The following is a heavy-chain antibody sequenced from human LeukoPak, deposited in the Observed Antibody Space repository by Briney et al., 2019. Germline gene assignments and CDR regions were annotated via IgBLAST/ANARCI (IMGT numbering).Heavy chain of an antibody. Sequence: ASEKVSCKASGGTFSSYTISWVRQPPGQGLEWMGRIIPILGIANYAQKLQGRVTITADKSTRTAYMELSSLRSEDTAVYYCARGGSQPSDYWGQGTLVTVSS. D-gene: IGHD3-10*01. J-gene: IGHJ4*02. CDR2: IIPILGIA. CDR3: ARGGSQPSDY. CDR1: GGTFSSYT. V-gene: IGHV1-69*02.